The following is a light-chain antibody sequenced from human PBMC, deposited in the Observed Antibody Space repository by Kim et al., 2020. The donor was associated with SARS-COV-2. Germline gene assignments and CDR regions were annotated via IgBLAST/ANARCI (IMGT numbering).Light chain of an antibody. CDR2: WAS. CDR1: QSVLYNSNNKNY. CDR3: QQYYSTPLT. Sequence: ATINCKSSQSVLYNSNNKNYLAWYQQKSGQPPKVLIYWASTRGSGVPDRFSGSGSETDFTLTISSLQAEDVAVYYCQQYYSTPLTFGGGTRWISN. J-gene: IGKJ4*01. V-gene: IGKV4-1*01.